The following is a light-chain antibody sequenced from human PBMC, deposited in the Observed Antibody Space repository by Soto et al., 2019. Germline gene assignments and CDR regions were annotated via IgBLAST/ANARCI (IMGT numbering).Light chain of an antibody. V-gene: IGLV2-14*03. CDR1: SNDIGGYNY. Sequence: QSVLTQPASVSGSPGQSITISCTGTSNDIGGYNYVSWYQQHPGKAPKLMVYYVSNRPSGVSNRFSGSKSGNTASLTISGLQAEDEADYYCSSFTTSSTLLFGGGTKLTVL. CDR2: YVS. J-gene: IGLJ2*01. CDR3: SSFTTSSTLL.